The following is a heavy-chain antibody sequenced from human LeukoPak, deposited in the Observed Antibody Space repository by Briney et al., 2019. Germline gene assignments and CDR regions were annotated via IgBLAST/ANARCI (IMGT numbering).Heavy chain of an antibody. CDR3: ARDLGYGGNSEHAFDI. J-gene: IGHJ3*02. D-gene: IGHD4-23*01. CDR1: GYSISSGYY. CDR2: IYHSGST. Sequence: SETLSLTCTVSGYSISSGYYWGWIRQPPGKGLEWIGSIYHSGSTYYNPSLKSRVTISVDTSKNQFSLKLSSVTAADTAVYYCARDLGYGGNSEHAFDIWGQGTMVTVSS. V-gene: IGHV4-38-2*02.